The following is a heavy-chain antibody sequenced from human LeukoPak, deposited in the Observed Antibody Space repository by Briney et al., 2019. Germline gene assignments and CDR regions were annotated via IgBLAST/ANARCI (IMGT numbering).Heavy chain of an antibody. V-gene: IGHV1-18*01. J-gene: IGHJ5*02. Sequence: ASVKVSCNASGYTFTSYGISWVGQAPGQGLEWMGWISAYNGNTNYAQKLQGRVTITADESTSTAYMELSSLRSEDTAVYYCARDGYRRDGYNWLDPWGQGTLVTVSS. CDR2: ISAYNGNT. CDR1: GYTFTSYG. D-gene: IGHD5-24*01. CDR3: ARDGYRRDGYNWLDP.